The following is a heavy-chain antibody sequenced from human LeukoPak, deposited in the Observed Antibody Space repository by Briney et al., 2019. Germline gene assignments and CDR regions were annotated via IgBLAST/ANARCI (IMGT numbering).Heavy chain of an antibody. D-gene: IGHD3-22*01. CDR2: ISSSSSYI. J-gene: IGHJ6*02. V-gene: IGHV3-21*01. Sequence: PGGSLRLSCAASGFTFSSYSMNWVRQAPGKGLEWVSSISSSSSYIYYADSVKGRFTISRDNAKNSLYLQMNSLRAEDTAVYYCARATYYYDSSGYYYPRYYYYYGMDVWGQGTTVTVPS. CDR1: GFTFSSYS. CDR3: ARATYYYDSSGYYYPRYYYYYGMDV.